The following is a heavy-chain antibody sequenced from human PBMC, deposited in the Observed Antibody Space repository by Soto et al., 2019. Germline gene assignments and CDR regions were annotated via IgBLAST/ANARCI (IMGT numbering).Heavy chain of an antibody. J-gene: IGHJ4*02. CDR1: GFPFTSSW. Sequence: GGSLRLSCVVSGFPFTSSWMHWVRQVPGKGLEWVSRINVDGTTTTYADSVKGRFIISRDNAKNTAFLQMNSLGAEDTAMYFCAGGVMPAATTGDYWGQGTLVTVSS. CDR2: INVDGTTT. CDR3: AGGVMPAATTGDY. V-gene: IGHV3-74*01. D-gene: IGHD5-12*01.